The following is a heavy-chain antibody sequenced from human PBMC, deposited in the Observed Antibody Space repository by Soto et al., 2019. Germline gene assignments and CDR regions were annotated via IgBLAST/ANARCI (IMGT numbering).Heavy chain of an antibody. CDR2: VYNSGST. V-gene: IGHV4-61*05. Sequence: SETLSLTCTVSGGSISSSSYYWGWIRQPPGKGLEWIGYVYNSGSTNYNPSLKSRVTISEDTSKSQFSLKVNSMTAADTAVYYCARYRREAVAGYTLDNWGQGILVTVPS. CDR3: ARYRREAVAGYTLDN. J-gene: IGHJ4*02. D-gene: IGHD6-13*01. CDR1: GGSISSSSYY.